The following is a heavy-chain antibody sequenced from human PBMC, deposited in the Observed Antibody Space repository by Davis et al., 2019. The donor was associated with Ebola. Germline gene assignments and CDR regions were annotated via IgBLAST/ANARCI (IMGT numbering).Heavy chain of an antibody. D-gene: IGHD3-3*01. V-gene: IGHV1-18*01. CDR2: ISAYNGNT. CDR3: AREGPDVLRFLEWFPAEDY. CDR1: GYTFTSYG. Sequence: AASVKVSCKASGYTFTSYGISWVRQAPGQGLEWMGWISAYNGNTNYAQKLQGRVTMTTDTSTSTAYMELRSLRSDDTAVYYCAREGPDVLRFLEWFPAEDYWGQGTLVTVSS. J-gene: IGHJ4*02.